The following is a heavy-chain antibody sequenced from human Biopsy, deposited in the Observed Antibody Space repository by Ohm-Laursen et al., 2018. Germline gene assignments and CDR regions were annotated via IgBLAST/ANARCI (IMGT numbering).Heavy chain of an antibody. V-gene: IGHV1-2*02. Sequence: GSSVKVSCKASGYTFTGQYLHWVRQVPGQGLEWMGWINPHSGTTKFAQDFQDRVTMTRDTSITTAYVELRRLRSDDTAVYYCAKGQDLRGGAEYFQHWGQGALVTVSS. CDR3: AKGQDLRGGAEYFQH. J-gene: IGHJ1*01. D-gene: IGHD2-15*01. CDR2: INPHSGTT. CDR1: GYTFTGQY.